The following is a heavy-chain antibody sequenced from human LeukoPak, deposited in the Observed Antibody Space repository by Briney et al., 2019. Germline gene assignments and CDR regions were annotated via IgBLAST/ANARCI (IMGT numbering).Heavy chain of an antibody. CDR3: PSAPSLSWFDP. CDR2: INHSGST. V-gene: IGHV4-34*01. CDR1: GGSFSGYY. D-gene: IGHD3-10*01. Sequence: SETLSLTCAVYGGSFSGYYWSWIRQPPGKGLEWIGEINHSGSTNYNPSLKSRVTISVDTSKNQFSLKLSSVTAADTAVYYCPSAPSLSWFDPWGQGTLVTVSS. J-gene: IGHJ5*02.